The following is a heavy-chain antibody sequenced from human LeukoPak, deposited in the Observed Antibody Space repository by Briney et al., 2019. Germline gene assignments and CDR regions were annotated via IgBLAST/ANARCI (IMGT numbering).Heavy chain of an antibody. V-gene: IGHV3-23*01. J-gene: IGHJ4*02. D-gene: IGHD3-10*01. Sequence: PGGSLRLSCAASGFSFSNYAVSWVRQAPGKGLEWVSTISAIGGTTYYADSVKGRFTISRDNSKNTLFLQMNSLRAEDTAVYFCAKDRGTVRGVTWDYWDQGTLITVSS. CDR2: ISAIGGTT. CDR1: GFSFSNYA. CDR3: AKDRGTVRGVTWDY.